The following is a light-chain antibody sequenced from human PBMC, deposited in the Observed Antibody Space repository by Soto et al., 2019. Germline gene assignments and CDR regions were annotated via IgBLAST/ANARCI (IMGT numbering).Light chain of an antibody. CDR1: QSVSSSY. Sequence: EIVLTQSPGTLSLSPGERATLSCRASQSVSSSYLAWYQQKPGQTPRLLFYGASSRATGIPDRFSGSGSGTDFTLTISRLEPEDCAVYYWQQYGSSPFTFGPGTKVDIK. V-gene: IGKV3-20*01. J-gene: IGKJ3*01. CDR3: QQYGSSPFT. CDR2: GAS.